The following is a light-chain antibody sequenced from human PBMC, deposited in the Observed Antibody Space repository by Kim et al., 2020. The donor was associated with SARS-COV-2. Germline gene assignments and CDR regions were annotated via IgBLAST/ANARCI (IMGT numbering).Light chain of an antibody. Sequence: QSALTQPRSVSGSPGQSVTISCTGTSSDVGGYNYVSWYQQHPGKAPKLMIYDVSKRPSGVPDRFSGSKSGNTASLTISGLQAEDEADYYCCSYAGSYPLAVFGGGTQLSVL. J-gene: IGLJ2*01. V-gene: IGLV2-11*01. CDR3: CSYAGSYPLAV. CDR2: DVS. CDR1: SSDVGGYNY.